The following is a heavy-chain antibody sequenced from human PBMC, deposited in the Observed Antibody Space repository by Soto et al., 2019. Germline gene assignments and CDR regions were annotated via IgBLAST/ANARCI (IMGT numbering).Heavy chain of an antibody. CDR2: MYSGGTAT. Sequence: EVQLVESGGGLIQPGGSLRLSCAASGFTVSNNYMTWVRQAPGKGLEWVSVMYSGGTATSYADSVKGRFTVSRDNSKNTVSLQWDSLKADDTAVYYCARGVPVGAIGRFYFDSWGQGTLVTVSS. V-gene: IGHV3-53*01. J-gene: IGHJ4*02. CDR3: ARGVPVGAIGRFYFDS. CDR1: GFTVSNNY. D-gene: IGHD1-26*01.